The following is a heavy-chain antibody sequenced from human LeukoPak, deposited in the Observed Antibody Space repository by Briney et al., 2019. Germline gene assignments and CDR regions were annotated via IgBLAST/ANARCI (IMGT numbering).Heavy chain of an antibody. V-gene: IGHV3-21*01. Sequence: GGSLRLSCAASGFTFNTFNMNWVRQAPGEGLEWVSSITSGGDYIYYADSVKGRFTTSRDNAKNSLSLQLNSLRVGDTAVYYCARGHYDVLAASYKWTPDYWGQGTLVTVSS. D-gene: IGHD3-9*01. CDR2: ITSGGDYI. J-gene: IGHJ4*02. CDR1: GFTFNTFN. CDR3: ARGHYDVLAASYKWTPDY.